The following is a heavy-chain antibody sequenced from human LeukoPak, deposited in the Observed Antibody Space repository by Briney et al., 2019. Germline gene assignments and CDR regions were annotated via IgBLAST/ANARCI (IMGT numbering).Heavy chain of an antibody. CDR2: INHSGST. D-gene: IGHD2-2*03. J-gene: IGHJ4*02. V-gene: IGHV4-34*01. CDR3: ARGRLTLWIAAY. CDR1: GGSYSGYY. Sequence: PSETLSLTCAVYGGSYSGYYWSWIRQPPGKGLEWIGEINHSGSTNYNPSLKSRVTISVDTSKNQFSLKLSSVTAADTAVYYRARGRLTLWIAAYWGQGTLVTVSS.